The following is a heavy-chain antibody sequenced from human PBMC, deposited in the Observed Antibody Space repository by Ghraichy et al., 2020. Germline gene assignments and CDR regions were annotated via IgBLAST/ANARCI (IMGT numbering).Heavy chain of an antibody. V-gene: IGHV3-21*01. Sequence: GGSLRLSCAASGFTFSSYTMNWVRQAPGRGLEWVSSISSSSSCIYYADSVKGRFTISRDNAQNSLYLLMNSLRAEDTAVYYCARDWGSIAVAGTRPFDYWGQGTLVTVSS. D-gene: IGHD6-19*01. CDR1: GFTFSSYT. CDR2: ISSSSSCI. J-gene: IGHJ4*02. CDR3: ARDWGSIAVAGTRPFDY.